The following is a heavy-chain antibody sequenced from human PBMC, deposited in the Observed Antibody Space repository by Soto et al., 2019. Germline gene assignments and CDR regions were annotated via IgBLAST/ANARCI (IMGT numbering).Heavy chain of an antibody. D-gene: IGHD5-12*01. CDR1: GYTFSDYY. CDR2: INPNSGDT. Sequence: QVQLVQSGAEVKKPGASVTVSCKASGYTFSDYYLHWVRQAPGQGPEWMGRINPNSGDTKLAQKFQGRVTMTRDTSVRTAFMELNWLKPDDTAVYYCARESGGATATLDYYYFYRDVWGQGTTVTVSS. J-gene: IGHJ6*03. CDR3: ARESGGATATLDYYYFYRDV. V-gene: IGHV1-2*06.